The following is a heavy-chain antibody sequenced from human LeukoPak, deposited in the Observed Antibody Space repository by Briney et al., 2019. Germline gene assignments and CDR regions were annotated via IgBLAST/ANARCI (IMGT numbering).Heavy chain of an antibody. CDR2: ISSSSSYI. Sequence: GGSLRLSCAASGFTFSRYSMNWVRQAPGKGLEWVSSISSSSSYIYYADSVKGRFTISRDNAKNSLYLQMNSLRAENTAVYYCARADSSSWYSDYWGQGTLVTVSS. J-gene: IGHJ4*02. V-gene: IGHV3-21*01. CDR3: ARADSSSWYSDY. CDR1: GFTFSRYS. D-gene: IGHD6-13*01.